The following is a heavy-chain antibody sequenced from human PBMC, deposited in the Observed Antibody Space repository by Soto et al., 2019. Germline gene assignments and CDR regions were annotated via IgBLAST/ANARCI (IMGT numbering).Heavy chain of an antibody. D-gene: IGHD4-17*01. J-gene: IGHJ4*02. Sequence: PSETLSLTCTVSGDSISSRGYYCSWVRQFPGKGLEWIGYISYSESTDYNPSLKSRVTISADTSKNQFSLKLSYVTAADTAVYYCAGGNDYAKIGYWGQGAQVTVAA. CDR2: ISYSEST. V-gene: IGHV4-31*03. CDR3: AGGNDYAKIGY. CDR1: GDSISSRGYY.